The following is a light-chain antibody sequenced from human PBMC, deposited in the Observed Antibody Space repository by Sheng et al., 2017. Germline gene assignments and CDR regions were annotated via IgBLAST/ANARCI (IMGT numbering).Light chain of an antibody. CDR2: AAS. V-gene: IGKV1-NL1*01. J-gene: IGKJ4*01. CDR3: QQYNNLVS. Sequence: DIQMTQSPSSLSASVGDRVTITCRASQGISNSLAWYQQKPGKSPKLLLYAASRLESGVPTRFSGSGSGTDYTLTISSLQPEDFATYYCQQYNNLVSFGGGTKVDI. CDR1: QGISNS.